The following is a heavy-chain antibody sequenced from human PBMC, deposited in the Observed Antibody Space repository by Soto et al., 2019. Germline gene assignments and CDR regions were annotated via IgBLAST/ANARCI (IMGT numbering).Heavy chain of an antibody. J-gene: IGHJ4*02. V-gene: IGHV3-23*01. D-gene: IGHD2-2*01. CDR1: GFTFSSYA. CDR3: AKSKASNIVVVPAAKN. Sequence: PGGSLILSCAASGFTFSSYAMSWVRQAPGKGLEWVSAISGSGGSTYYADSVKGRFTISRDNFKNTLYLQMNSLRAEDTAVYYCAKSKASNIVVVPAAKNWGQGTLVTVSS. CDR2: ISGSGGST.